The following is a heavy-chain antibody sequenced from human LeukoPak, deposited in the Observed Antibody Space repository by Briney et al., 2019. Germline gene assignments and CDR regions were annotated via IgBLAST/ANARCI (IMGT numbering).Heavy chain of an antibody. D-gene: IGHD3-22*01. CDR2: IYYSGST. CDR3: TRGSIAYYYMDV. V-gene: IGHV4-30-4*07. Sequence: PSETLSLTCAVSGGSISSGGYSWSWIRQPPGKGLEWIGYIYYSGSTYYNPSLKSRVTISVDTSKNQFSLKLSSVTAADTAVYYCTRGSIAYYYMDVWGKGTTVTISS. J-gene: IGHJ6*03. CDR1: GGSISSGGYS.